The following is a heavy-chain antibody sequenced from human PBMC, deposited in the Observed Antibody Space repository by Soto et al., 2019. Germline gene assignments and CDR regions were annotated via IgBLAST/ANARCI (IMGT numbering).Heavy chain of an antibody. CDR3: ARCRYSTTWQNKNNWFDP. V-gene: IGHV4-59*08. Sequence: QVQLQESGPGLVKPSETLSLTCTVSGGSITHYYWSWIRQPPGKGLEWIGDIYYSGSTNYNPSLKSRLTISVDTSKNQFSFKLSSVTAADTAVYYCARCRYSTTWQNKNNWFDPWGQGTLVTVSS. J-gene: IGHJ5*02. CDR1: GGSITHYY. D-gene: IGHD2-2*01. CDR2: IYYSGST.